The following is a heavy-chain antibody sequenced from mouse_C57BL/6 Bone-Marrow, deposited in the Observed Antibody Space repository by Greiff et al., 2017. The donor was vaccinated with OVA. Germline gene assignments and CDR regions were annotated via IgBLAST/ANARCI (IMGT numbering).Heavy chain of an antibody. Sequence: VQLQQSGAELVRPGASVKLSCKASGYTFTDYYINWVKQRPGQGLEWIGRIYPGSGNTYYTEKFKGKATLTVEKSSSTAYMQLSSLTSEDSAVYFCARYYSNYWADWGKGTLVTVSA. J-gene: IGHJ3*01. CDR1: GYTFTDYY. CDR3: ARYYSNYWAD. CDR2: IYPGSGNT. D-gene: IGHD2-5*01. V-gene: IGHV1-76*01.